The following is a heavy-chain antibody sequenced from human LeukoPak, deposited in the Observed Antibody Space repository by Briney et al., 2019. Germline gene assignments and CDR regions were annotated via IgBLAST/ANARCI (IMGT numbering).Heavy chain of an antibody. J-gene: IGHJ4*02. CDR1: GFTFRDYY. CDR2: ISSGGSPI. Sequence: PGGSLRLSCAASGFTFRDYYMIWIRQAPGKGLEWVSYISSGGSPIYYADSVKGRFTISRDNAKNSLYLQMNSLRVDDTAIYFCARVRSDYSSSSPPDYWGQGTPVTVSS. CDR3: ARVRSDYSSSSPPDY. D-gene: IGHD6-6*01. V-gene: IGHV3-11*04.